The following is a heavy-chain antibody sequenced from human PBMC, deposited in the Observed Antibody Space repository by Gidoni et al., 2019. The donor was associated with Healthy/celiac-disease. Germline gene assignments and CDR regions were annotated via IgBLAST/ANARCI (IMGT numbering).Heavy chain of an antibody. CDR3: AKDPGYCSSTSCPHGRWFDP. D-gene: IGHD2-2*01. Sequence: QVQLVESGGGVVQPGGSLRLSCAASGFTFSSYGMHWVRQAPGKGLEWVAFIRYDGSNKYYADSVKGRFTISRDNSKNTLYLQMNSLRAEDTAVYYGAKDPGYCSSTSCPHGRWFDPWGQGTLVTVSS. V-gene: IGHV3-30*02. CDR2: IRYDGSNK. CDR1: GFTFSSYG. J-gene: IGHJ5*02.